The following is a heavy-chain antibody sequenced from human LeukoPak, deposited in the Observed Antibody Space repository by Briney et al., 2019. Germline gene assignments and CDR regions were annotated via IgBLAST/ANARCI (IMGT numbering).Heavy chain of an antibody. Sequence: GGSLRLSCAASGFTFSGYSMNWVRQAPGKGLEWVSGISGRSGSTYYADSVKGRFTISRDNSKNTLYLQMNSLRAEDTAVYYCAKGARLGELSYCDYWGQGTLVTVSS. D-gene: IGHD3-16*02. CDR3: AKGARLGELSYCDY. CDR1: GFTFSGYS. V-gene: IGHV3-23*01. J-gene: IGHJ4*02. CDR2: ISGRSGST.